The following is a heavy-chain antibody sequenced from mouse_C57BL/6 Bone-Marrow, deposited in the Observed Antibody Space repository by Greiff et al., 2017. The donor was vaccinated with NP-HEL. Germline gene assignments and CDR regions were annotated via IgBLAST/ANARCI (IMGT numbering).Heavy chain of an antibody. Sequence: QVQLQQPGAELVKPGASVKLSCKASGYTFTSYWMPWVKQRPGRGLEWIGRIDPNSGGTKYNEKFKSKATLTVDKPSSTAYMQLSNLTSEDSAVYYSARGVPYDEGDAMDYWGQGTSVTVSS. J-gene: IGHJ4*01. CDR3: ARGVPYDEGDAMDY. CDR1: GYTFTSYW. V-gene: IGHV1-72*01. CDR2: IDPNSGGT. D-gene: IGHD2-12*01.